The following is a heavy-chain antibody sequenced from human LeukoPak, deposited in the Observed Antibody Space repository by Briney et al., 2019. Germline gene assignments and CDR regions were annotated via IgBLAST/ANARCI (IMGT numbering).Heavy chain of an antibody. CDR1: GGSISSHY. CDR3: ARGGDTAMAL. Sequence: SETLSLTCTVSGGSISSHYWSWIRQTPGKGLEWIGQINYSGSTYYNPSLKTRVTLSIDTSKNQFSLKLSSVTAADTAVYYCARGGDTAMALWGQGTLVTVSS. D-gene: IGHD5-18*01. V-gene: IGHV4-59*11. CDR2: INYSGST. J-gene: IGHJ4*02.